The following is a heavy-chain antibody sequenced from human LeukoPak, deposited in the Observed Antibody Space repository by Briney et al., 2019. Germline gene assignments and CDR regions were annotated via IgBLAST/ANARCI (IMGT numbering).Heavy chain of an antibody. CDR2: ISWNSGSI. D-gene: IGHD3-22*01. Sequence: GRSLRLSCAASGFTFDDYAMHWVRQAPGKGLEWVSGISWNSGSIDYADSVKGGFTISRDNAKNSLYLQMNSLRAEDMALYYCAKEKYPYDSSGYYDYWGQGTLVTVSS. CDR3: AKEKYPYDSSGYYDY. CDR1: GFTFDDYA. J-gene: IGHJ4*02. V-gene: IGHV3-9*03.